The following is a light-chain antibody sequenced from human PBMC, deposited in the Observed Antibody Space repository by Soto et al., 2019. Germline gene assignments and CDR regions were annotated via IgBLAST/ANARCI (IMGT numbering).Light chain of an antibody. V-gene: IGKV3-15*01. J-gene: IGKJ2*01. CDR3: QQYNYRPPYT. Sequence: ETVMTQSPATLSMSPGERVTLSFRARQSVSTNVAWYQQKPGQAPRLLIYGASTRATGIPPRFSGSGYATEFTLTISSLQTEDFAVYYCQQYNYRPPYTFGQGTTLEMK. CDR2: GAS. CDR1: QSVSTN.